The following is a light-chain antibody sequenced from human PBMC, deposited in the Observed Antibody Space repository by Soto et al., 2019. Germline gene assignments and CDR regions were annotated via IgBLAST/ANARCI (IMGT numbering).Light chain of an antibody. V-gene: IGKV1-5*01. CDR2: DAS. CDR3: QQYKNYLT. CDR1: QSISTW. J-gene: IGKJ3*01. Sequence: DIQMTQSPSTLSASVGDRVTITCRASQSISTWLAWYQQKPGKAPKVLIYDASSLESGVPSRFSGSGSRTEFTLTISSLQPDDFATYYCQQYKNYLTFGPGTKVDIK.